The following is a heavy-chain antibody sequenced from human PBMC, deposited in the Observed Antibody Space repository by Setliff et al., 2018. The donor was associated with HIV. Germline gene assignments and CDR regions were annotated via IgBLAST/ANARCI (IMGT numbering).Heavy chain of an antibody. Sequence: GGSLRLSCAASRFTFSNNAMGWVRQAPGKGLEWVSTISGSGDYIFYRDSVKGRFTISRDNSKNMLYLQMNSLKTEDTAVYYCATAGEYYDDSGYFFDYWGQGALVTVS. CDR1: RFTFSNNA. CDR2: ISGSGDYI. J-gene: IGHJ4*02. D-gene: IGHD3-22*01. V-gene: IGHV3-23*01. CDR3: ATAGEYYDDSGYFFDY.